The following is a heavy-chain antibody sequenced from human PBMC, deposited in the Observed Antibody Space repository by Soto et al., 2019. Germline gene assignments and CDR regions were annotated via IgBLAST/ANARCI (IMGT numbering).Heavy chain of an antibody. D-gene: IGHD3-22*01. J-gene: IGHJ2*01. CDR3: ARGSTYYYDSSGYYVRQLTHWYFDL. CDR2: IYYSGST. CDR1: GGSISSYY. Sequence: QVQLQESGPGLVKPSETLSLTCTVSGGSISSYYWSWIRQPPGKGLEWIGYIYYSGSTNYNPSLNSRVTISVDTSKNQFSLKLSSVTAADTAVYYCARGSTYYYDSSGYYVRQLTHWYFDLWGRGTLVTVSS. V-gene: IGHV4-59*08.